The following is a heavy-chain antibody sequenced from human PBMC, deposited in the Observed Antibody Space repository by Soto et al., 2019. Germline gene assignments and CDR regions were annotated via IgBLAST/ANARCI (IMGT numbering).Heavy chain of an antibody. V-gene: IGHV4-30-4*08. J-gene: IGHJ5*02. CDR1: GGSVSSGDYY. Sequence: PSETLSLTCTVSGGSVSSGDYYWSWIRQPPGKGLEWIGYIYYSGSTYYNPSLKSRVTISVETSKNQFSLKLSSVTAADTAVYYCAAGDFWSGYQAGRFAPWGPGTLVTVSS. D-gene: IGHD3-3*01. CDR3: AAGDFWSGYQAGRFAP. CDR2: IYYSGST.